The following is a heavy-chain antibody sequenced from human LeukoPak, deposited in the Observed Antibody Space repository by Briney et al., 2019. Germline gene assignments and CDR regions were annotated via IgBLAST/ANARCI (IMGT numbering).Heavy chain of an antibody. CDR2: IKSKTDGGTT. D-gene: IGHD6-19*01. CDR1: GFTFSNAW. J-gene: IGHJ4*02. V-gene: IGHV3-15*01. CDR3: TTDPTPLSSGWYYANFDY. Sequence: PGGSLRLSCAASGFTFSNAWMSWVRQAPGKGLEWVGRIKSKTDGGTTDYAAPVKGRFTISRDDSKNTLCLQMNSLKTEDTAVYYCTTDPTPLSSGWYYANFDYWGQGTLVTVSS.